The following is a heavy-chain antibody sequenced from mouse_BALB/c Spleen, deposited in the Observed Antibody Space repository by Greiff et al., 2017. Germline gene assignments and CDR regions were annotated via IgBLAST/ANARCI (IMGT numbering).Heavy chain of an antibody. CDR1: GFTFSSFG. J-gene: IGHJ2*01. CDR2: ISSGSSTI. D-gene: IGHD3-1*01. Sequence: EVKVVESGGGLVQPGGSRKLSCAASGFTFSSFGMHWVRQAPEKGLEWVAYISSGSSTIYYADTVKGRFTISRDNPKNTLFLQMTSLRSEDTAMYYCARSGRGDYFDYWGQGTTLTVSS. CDR3: ARSGRGDYFDY. V-gene: IGHV5-17*02.